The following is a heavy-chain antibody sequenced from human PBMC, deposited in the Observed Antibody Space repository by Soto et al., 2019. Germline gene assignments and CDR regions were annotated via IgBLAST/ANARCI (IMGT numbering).Heavy chain of an antibody. D-gene: IGHD5-18*01. CDR2: ISSSSSYI. J-gene: IGHJ3*02. CDR1: GFTFSSYS. V-gene: IGHV3-21*01. CDR3: AKEMDTVFDAFDI. Sequence: GGSLRLSCAASGFTFSSYSMNWVRQAPGKGLEWVSSISSSSSYIYYADSVKGRFTISRDNAKNSLYLQMNSLRAEDTAVYYCAKEMDTVFDAFDIWGQGTMVTVSS.